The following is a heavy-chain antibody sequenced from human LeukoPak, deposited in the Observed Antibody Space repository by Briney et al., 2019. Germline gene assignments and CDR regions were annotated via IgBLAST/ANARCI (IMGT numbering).Heavy chain of an antibody. D-gene: IGHD3-3*01. CDR3: ARGGYDFWSGYGPVDY. CDR1: GGSISSGSYH. J-gene: IGHJ4*02. Sequence: SETLSLTCTVSGGSISSGSYHWSWIRQPAGKGLEWIGRIYTSGSTNYNPSLKSRVTISVDTSKNQFSLKLSSVTAADTAVYYCARGGYDFWSGYGPVDYWGQGTLVTVSS. CDR2: IYTSGST. V-gene: IGHV4-61*02.